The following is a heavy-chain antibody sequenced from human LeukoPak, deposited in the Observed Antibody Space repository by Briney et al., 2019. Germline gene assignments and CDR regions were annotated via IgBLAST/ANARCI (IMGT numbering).Heavy chain of an antibody. CDR3: ARDYYYDSSGYYSGIHAY. Sequence: SQTLSLTCTVSGGSISSGGYYWSWIRQHPGKGLEWIGYIYYSGSTYYNPSLQSRVTISVDTSKNQFSLELSSVTAADTAVYYCARDYYYDSSGYYSGIHAYWGQGTLVTVSS. CDR2: IYYSGST. CDR1: GGSISSGGYY. V-gene: IGHV4-31*03. J-gene: IGHJ4*02. D-gene: IGHD3-22*01.